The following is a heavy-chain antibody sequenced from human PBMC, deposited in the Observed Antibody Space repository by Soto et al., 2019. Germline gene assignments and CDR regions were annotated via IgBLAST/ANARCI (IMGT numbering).Heavy chain of an antibody. CDR2: ISYDGSNK. V-gene: IGHV3-30*18. CDR1: GFTFSSYG. Sequence: GGSLRLSCAASGFTFSSYGMHWVRQAPGKGLEWVAVISYDGSNKYYADSVKGRFTISRDNSKNTLYLQMNSLRAEDTAVYYCAKDYYDSSGYSFPWFDPWGQGTLVTSPQ. CDR3: AKDYYDSSGYSFPWFDP. J-gene: IGHJ5*02. D-gene: IGHD3-22*01.